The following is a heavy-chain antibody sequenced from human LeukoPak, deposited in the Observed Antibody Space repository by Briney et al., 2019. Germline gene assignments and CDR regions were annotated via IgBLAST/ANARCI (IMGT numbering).Heavy chain of an antibody. CDR1: GGSFSGYY. V-gene: IGHV4-34*01. CDR3: ARTTVVTLYYFDY. Sequence: SETLSLTCAVYGGSFSGYYWSWIRQPPGKGLEWIGEINHNGSTNYNPSLKSRVTISVDTSKNQFSLKLSSVTAADTAVYYCARTTVVTLYYFDYWGQGTLVTVSS. J-gene: IGHJ4*02. D-gene: IGHD4-23*01. CDR2: INHNGST.